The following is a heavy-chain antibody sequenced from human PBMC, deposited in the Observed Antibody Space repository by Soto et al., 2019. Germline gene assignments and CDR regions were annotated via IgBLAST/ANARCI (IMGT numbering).Heavy chain of an antibody. CDR1: GCTFIGSA. V-gene: IGHV3-73*01. Sequence: GGSLRLSCAASGCTFIGSAMHWVRQASGKGLEWVGRIRSKANSYATAYAASVKGRFTISRDDSKNTAYLQMNSLKTEDTAVYYCTRHLNPQHSSGWYWFDPWGQGALVTVSS. J-gene: IGHJ5*02. D-gene: IGHD6-19*01. CDR3: TRHLNPQHSSGWYWFDP. CDR2: IRSKANSYAT.